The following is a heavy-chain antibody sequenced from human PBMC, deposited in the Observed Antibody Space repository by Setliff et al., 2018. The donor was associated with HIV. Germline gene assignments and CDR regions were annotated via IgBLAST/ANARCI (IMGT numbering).Heavy chain of an antibody. D-gene: IGHD1-1*01. V-gene: IGHV4-4*07. J-gene: IGHJ3*01. Sequence: KSSETLSLTCTVSGGSITSFYWNWIRQPAGRGLEWIGRVYTSGSTNYGPSLKSRISMSVDTSRNQLSLRLTSVTAADTAVYFCARTTILQESFDLWGQGTMVTVSS. CDR1: GGSITSFY. CDR2: VYTSGST. CDR3: ARTTILQESFDL.